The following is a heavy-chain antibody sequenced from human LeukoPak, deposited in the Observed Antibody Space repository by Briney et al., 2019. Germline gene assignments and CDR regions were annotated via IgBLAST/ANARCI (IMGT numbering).Heavy chain of an antibody. D-gene: IGHD3-9*01. V-gene: IGHV3-7*01. Sequence: GGSLILSCAASGFTFNNYWMSWVRQAPGKGLEWVANINQGGNEKYYLDSVRGRFTISRDNAKNSLYLQMNSLRDEDTSVYYCARDFGTTGYELYDYWGQGTMVTVSS. CDR1: GFTFNNYW. CDR3: ARDFGTTGYELYDY. J-gene: IGHJ4*02. CDR2: INQGGNEK.